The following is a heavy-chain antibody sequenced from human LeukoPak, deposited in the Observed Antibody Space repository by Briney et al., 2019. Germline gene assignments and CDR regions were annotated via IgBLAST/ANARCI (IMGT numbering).Heavy chain of an antibody. V-gene: IGHV4-31*03. J-gene: IGHJ4*02. CDR3: ARGGSSLFFDY. CDR2: IYYSGST. Sequence: PSQTLSLTCIVSGGSISRGGYYWNWIRQRPGKGLEWIGYIYYSGSTYYNPSLKSRVIISGDTSKNQFSLNLSSVTAADTAMYYCARGGSSLFFDYWGQGTLVTVSS. CDR1: GGSISRGGYY. D-gene: IGHD2/OR15-2a*01.